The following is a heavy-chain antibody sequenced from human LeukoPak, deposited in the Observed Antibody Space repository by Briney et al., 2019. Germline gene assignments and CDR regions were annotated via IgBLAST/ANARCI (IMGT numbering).Heavy chain of an antibody. CDR2: INSDGSSA. CDR3: ARDLGSQGYRWFDP. D-gene: IGHD5-18*01. J-gene: IGHJ5*02. V-gene: IGHV3-74*01. CDR1: GFIFSKHW. Sequence: GRSLRLSCAASGFIFSKHWMHWVRQAPGKGLVWVSHINSDGSSASYADSVKGRFTMSRDNAKNTLYLQMNSLRAEDAAVYYCARDLGSQGYRWFDPWGQGTLVTVSS.